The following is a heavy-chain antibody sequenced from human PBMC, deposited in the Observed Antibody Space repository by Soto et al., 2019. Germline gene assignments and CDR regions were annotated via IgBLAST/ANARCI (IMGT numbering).Heavy chain of an antibody. CDR3: AADHRGGSYYGDYYYYGMDV. Sequence: GASVKVSCKASGFTFTSSAVQWVRQARGQRLEWIGWIVVGSGNTNYAQKFQERVTITRDMSTSTAYMELSSLRSEDTAVYYCAADHRGGSYYGDYYYYGMDVWGQGTTVTVSS. V-gene: IGHV1-58*01. D-gene: IGHD1-26*01. J-gene: IGHJ6*02. CDR1: GFTFTSSA. CDR2: IVVGSGNT.